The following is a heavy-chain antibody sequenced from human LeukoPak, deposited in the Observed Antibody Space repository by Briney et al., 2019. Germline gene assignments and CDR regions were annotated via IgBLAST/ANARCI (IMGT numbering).Heavy chain of an antibody. D-gene: IGHD3-22*01. J-gene: IGHJ4*02. CDR1: GFTFSSYG. V-gene: IGHV3-30*18. CDR3: AKDLFYDSSGPGDY. Sequence: GGSLRLSCAASGFTFSSYGMHWVRQTPGKGLEWVAVISYDGSNKYYTDSMKGRFTISRDNSKNTVYLQMNSLRDEDTAIYYCAKDLFYDSSGPGDYWGQGTLVTVSS. CDR2: ISYDGSNK.